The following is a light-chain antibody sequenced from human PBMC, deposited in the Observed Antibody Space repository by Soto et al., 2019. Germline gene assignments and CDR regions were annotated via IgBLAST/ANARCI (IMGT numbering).Light chain of an antibody. J-gene: IGKJ1*01. CDR2: DAS. CDR1: QSVSTN. Sequence: ELVMTQFPANLSESPGERVTLSCWASQSVSTNVAWYQQKPGEAPRLLIFDASARAVDIPGRFSGSVSGTEFSLPFSRLQPEYVVVYFCHNYDKWAPGTFGEGTKVDIK. CDR3: HNYDKWAPGT. V-gene: IGKV3D-15*01.